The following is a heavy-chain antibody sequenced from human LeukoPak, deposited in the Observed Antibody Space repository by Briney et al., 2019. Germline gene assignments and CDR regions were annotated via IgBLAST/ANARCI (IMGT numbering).Heavy chain of an antibody. D-gene: IGHD3-22*01. CDR2: IYSGGST. CDR3: ARGYYDSSGYYYVDLPTYYFDY. J-gene: IGHJ4*02. V-gene: IGHV3-53*01. CDR1: GFTVGSNY. Sequence: PGGSLRLSCAASGFTVGSNYMSWVRQAPGKGLEWVSVIYSGGSTYYADSVKGRFTISRDNSKNTLYLQMNSLRAEDTAVYYCARGYYDSSGYYYVDLPTYYFDYWGQGTLVTVSS.